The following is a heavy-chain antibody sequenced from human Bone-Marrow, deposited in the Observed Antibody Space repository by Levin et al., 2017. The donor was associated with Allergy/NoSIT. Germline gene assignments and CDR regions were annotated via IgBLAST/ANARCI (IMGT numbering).Heavy chain of an antibody. D-gene: IGHD1-26*01. V-gene: IGHV3-21*01. CDR1: GFTFTSYT. Sequence: PGGSLRLSCAASGFTFTSYTMNWVRQAPGKGLEWVSSISGSSSYIYYVDSVKGRFTISRDNAKNSLYLQMNSLRAEDTAVYYCARMGSAGWQWGQGTLVTVSS. CDR2: ISGSSSYI. J-gene: IGHJ4*02. CDR3: ARMGSAGWQ.